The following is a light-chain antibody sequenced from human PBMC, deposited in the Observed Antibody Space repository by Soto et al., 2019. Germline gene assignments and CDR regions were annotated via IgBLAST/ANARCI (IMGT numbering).Light chain of an antibody. CDR3: QQSYSTPWWT. Sequence: DIQMTQPPSSLSASVGDRVTITCRSSQSISSYLNWYQQKPGKAPKLLIYAASNLQTGVPSRFTGSGSGTDFTLTISSLQPEDFATYYCQQSYSTPWWTFGQGTKVDI. V-gene: IGKV1-39*01. CDR1: QSISSY. CDR2: AAS. J-gene: IGKJ1*01.